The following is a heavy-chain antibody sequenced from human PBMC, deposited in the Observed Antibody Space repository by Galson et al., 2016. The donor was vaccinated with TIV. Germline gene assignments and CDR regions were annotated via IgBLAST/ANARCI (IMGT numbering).Heavy chain of an antibody. J-gene: IGHJ4*02. CDR3: AQLVRKCGMTRCYGDYVDY. D-gene: IGHD2-2*01. CDR1: GHTFTSYD. Sequence: SCKASGHTFTSYDTNWVRQAPGQGLEWMGWMNPNSGNTGYTQKFQGRVTMTRDTSVSTAYMELTNLRSEDTAVYFCAQLVRKCGMTRCYGDYVDYWGQGTLVTVSS. V-gene: IGHV1-8*01. CDR2: MNPNSGNT.